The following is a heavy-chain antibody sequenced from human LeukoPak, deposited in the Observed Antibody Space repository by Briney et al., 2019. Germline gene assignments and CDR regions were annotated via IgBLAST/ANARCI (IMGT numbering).Heavy chain of an antibody. CDR3: TTDTGGWYSIYFQH. J-gene: IGHJ1*01. Sequence: GGSLRLSCAASGFTFSNAWMSWVRQAPGKGLEWVGRIKSKTDGGTTDYAPPVKGRFTISRDDSKNTLYLQMNSLKTEDTAVYYCTTDTGGWYSIYFQHWGQGTLVTVSS. CDR2: IKSKTDGGTT. CDR1: GFTFSNAW. D-gene: IGHD6-19*01. V-gene: IGHV3-15*01.